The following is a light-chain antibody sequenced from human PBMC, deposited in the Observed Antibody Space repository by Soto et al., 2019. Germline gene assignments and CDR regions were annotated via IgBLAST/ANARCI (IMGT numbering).Light chain of an antibody. J-gene: IGLJ3*02. Sequence: QSALTQPPSASGSPGQSVTISCTGTSSDVGTSNYVSWYQQHPGKAPKLMIYDVSKRPSGVPDRFSGSKSGNTASLTVSGLQAEDEADYYCISYAGSSIWVFGGGTKLTVL. CDR2: DVS. CDR1: SSDVGTSNY. CDR3: ISYAGSSIWV. V-gene: IGLV2-8*01.